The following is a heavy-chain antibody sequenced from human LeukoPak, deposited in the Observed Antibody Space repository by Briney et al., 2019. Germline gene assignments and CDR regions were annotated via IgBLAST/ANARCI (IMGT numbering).Heavy chain of an antibody. D-gene: IGHD2-21*01. CDR3: ARARAYYGGDCSLIPWFDP. CDR2: LYTSGST. CDR1: GGSISSGSYY. V-gene: IGHV4-61*02. Sequence: PSETLSLACTVSGGSISSGSYYGRWVRRPAGKGLEWIGRLYTSGSTNYKPSLKSRVTISVDTSKNQFSLKLSSVTAADTAVYYCARARAYYGGDCSLIPWFDPWGQGTLVTVSS. J-gene: IGHJ5*02.